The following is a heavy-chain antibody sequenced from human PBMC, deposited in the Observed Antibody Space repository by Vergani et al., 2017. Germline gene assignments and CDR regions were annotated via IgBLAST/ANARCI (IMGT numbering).Heavy chain of an antibody. CDR2: VSFRGDT. Sequence: QVQLQESGPGLVKPSETLSLTCTVSGASVNSYYWSWIREPPGKGLEWMGYVSFRGDTLYDPSVKGRMTISLNTSSNQFSLYLTSVTAADTAVYYCARSGIYYGAGSPDYWGQGTLVTVSS. CDR3: ARSGIYYGAGSPDY. CDR1: GASVNSYY. V-gene: IGHV4-59*02. D-gene: IGHD3-10*01. J-gene: IGHJ4*02.